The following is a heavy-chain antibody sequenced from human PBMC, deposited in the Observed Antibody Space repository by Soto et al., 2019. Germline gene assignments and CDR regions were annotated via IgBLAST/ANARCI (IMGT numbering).Heavy chain of an antibody. CDR1: GFTVSSNY. CDR2: IYSGGST. V-gene: IGHV3-53*02. J-gene: IGHJ6*02. Sequence: EVQLVETGGGLIQPGGSLRLSCAASGFTVSSNYMSWNRQAPGKGLEWVSIIYSGGSTYYADSVKGRFTISRDNSKNTLYLQMNSLRAEDTAVYYCARDTRDSSGWSTDGMDVWGQGTTVTVSS. CDR3: ARDTRDSSGWSTDGMDV. D-gene: IGHD6-19*01.